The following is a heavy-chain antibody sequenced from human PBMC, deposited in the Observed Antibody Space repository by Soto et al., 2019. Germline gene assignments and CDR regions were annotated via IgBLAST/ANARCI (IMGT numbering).Heavy chain of an antibody. CDR1: GDSVSINSAA. V-gene: IGHV6-1*01. CDR3: ARGPFSNARRDGYHSYYYYGMDV. D-gene: IGHD5-12*01. CDR2: TYYRSKWYN. Sequence: SQTLSLTCAISGDSVSINSAAWNWIRQSPSRGLECLGRTYYRSKWYNEYAVSVKSRITINPDTSKNQFSLQLNSVTPEDTAVYYCARGPFSNARRDGYHSYYYYGMDVGGQGTTVNVSS. J-gene: IGHJ6*02.